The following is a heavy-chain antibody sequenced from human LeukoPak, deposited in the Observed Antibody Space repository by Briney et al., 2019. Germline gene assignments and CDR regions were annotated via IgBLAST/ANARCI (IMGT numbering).Heavy chain of an antibody. CDR2: ISGSGGST. V-gene: IGHV3-23*01. D-gene: IGHD2-21*01. J-gene: IGHJ4*02. CDR1: GFIFSTYA. Sequence: GGSLRLSCAASGFIFSTYAMSWVRQAPGKGLEWVSAISGSGGSTYYADSVRGRFTVSRDNSKNTLFLERNSLRAEDTARYYCAKRKFSADHGEGLDYWGQGTLVTVS. CDR3: AKRKFSADHGEGLDY.